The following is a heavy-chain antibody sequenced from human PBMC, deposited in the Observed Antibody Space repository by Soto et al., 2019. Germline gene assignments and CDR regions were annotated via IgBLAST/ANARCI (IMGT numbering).Heavy chain of an antibody. V-gene: IGHV1-18*04. CDR1: GCTYLRYG. D-gene: IGHD3-3*01. Sequence: GAAVKVSCQATGCTYLRYGLSWVGPAPAQGGPWVGWISAYNGSTNSAQKVQGRVTMTTDTSKSTAYMELRSLRSDDAAVYDCARVITIFRVVIFPRYYFDYWGQGTLVTVSS. CDR2: ISAYNGST. CDR3: ARVITIFRVVIFPRYYFDY. J-gene: IGHJ4*02.